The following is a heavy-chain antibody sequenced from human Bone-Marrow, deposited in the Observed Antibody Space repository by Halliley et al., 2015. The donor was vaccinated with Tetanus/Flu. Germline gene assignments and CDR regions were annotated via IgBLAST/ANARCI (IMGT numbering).Heavy chain of an antibody. Sequence: QLVQSGAEVKKPGASVKVSCKASGYTFASYDISWLRQAPGQGLEWVAWISTYNGNINYAEKLQGRVTVTTDTSTSTAYLDLRNLRSDDTAVYFCARLLYGEPFDSWGQGILVTVSS. J-gene: IGHJ4*02. CDR1: GYTFASYD. CDR2: ISTYNGNI. CDR3: ARLLYGEPFDS. D-gene: IGHD4-17*01. V-gene: IGHV1-18*01.